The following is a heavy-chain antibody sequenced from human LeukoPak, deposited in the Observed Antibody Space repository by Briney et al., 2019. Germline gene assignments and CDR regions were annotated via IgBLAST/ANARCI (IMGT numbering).Heavy chain of an antibody. D-gene: IGHD3-3*01. CDR1: GFTFSSYS. J-gene: IGHJ6*02. V-gene: IGHV3-21*01. CDR2: ISSSSSYI. Sequence: PGGSLRLSCAASGFTFSSYSMNWVRQAPGKGLEWVSSISSSSSYIYYADSVKGRFTISRDNAKNSLYLQMNSLRAEDTAVYYCARDWRGITIFGVVYYGMDVWGQGTTVTVSS. CDR3: ARDWRGITIFGVVYYGMDV.